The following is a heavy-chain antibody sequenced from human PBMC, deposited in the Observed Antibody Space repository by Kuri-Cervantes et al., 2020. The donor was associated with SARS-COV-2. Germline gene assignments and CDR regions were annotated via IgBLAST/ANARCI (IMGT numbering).Heavy chain of an antibody. V-gene: IGHV1-18*04. Sequence: ASVKVSCKASGYTFTSYGISWVRQAPGQGLEWMGWISAYNGNTNYAQKLQGRVTMATDTSTSTAYMELRSLRSDDTAVYYCARDDCSGGSCPLAFDIWGQGTMVTVSS. CDR1: GYTFTSYG. D-gene: IGHD2-15*01. CDR2: ISAYNGNT. J-gene: IGHJ3*02. CDR3: ARDDCSGGSCPLAFDI.